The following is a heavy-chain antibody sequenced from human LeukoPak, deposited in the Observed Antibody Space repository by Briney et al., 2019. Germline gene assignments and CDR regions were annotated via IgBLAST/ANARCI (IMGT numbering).Heavy chain of an antibody. CDR2: MNPNSGGT. CDR1: GYTFTSYD. CDR3: ARGGVVAATPLDY. J-gene: IGHJ4*02. D-gene: IGHD2-15*01. V-gene: IGHV1-2*02. Sequence: ASVKVSCKASGYTFTSYDINWVRQATGQGLEWMGWMNPNSGGTNYAQKFQGRVTMTRDTSISTAYMELSRLRSDDTAVYYCARGGVVAATPLDYWGQGTLVTVSS.